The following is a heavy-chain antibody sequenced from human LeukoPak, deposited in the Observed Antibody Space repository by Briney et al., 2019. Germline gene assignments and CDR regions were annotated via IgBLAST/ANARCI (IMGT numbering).Heavy chain of an antibody. CDR1: GGSVNSGSYY. V-gene: IGHV4-61*01. CDR2: IYYSGST. J-gene: IGHJ6*02. Sequence: PSETLSLTCTVSGGSVNSGSYYWNWIRQPPGKGLEWIGYIYYSGSTNYNPSLKSRVTISVDTSKNQFSLKLSSVTAADTAVYYCARDRGMATITGYYYYYYGMDVWGQGTTVTVSS. CDR3: ARDRGMATITGYYYYYYGMDV. D-gene: IGHD5-24*01.